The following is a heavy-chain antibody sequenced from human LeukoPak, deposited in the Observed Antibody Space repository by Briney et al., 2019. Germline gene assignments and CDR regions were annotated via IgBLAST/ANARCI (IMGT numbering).Heavy chain of an antibody. CDR1: GGSISSSF. CDR3: ARGGQYYYDTLVSMDV. CDR2: IYYSGST. V-gene: IGHV4-59*01. J-gene: IGHJ6*03. Sequence: PSETLSLTCTDSGGSISSSFWSWIRQPPGKGLEWIGYIYYSGSTNYNPSLKSRVTISVDTSKNQFSLKLSSVTAADTAVYYCARGGQYYYDTLVSMDVWGDGPRVTVSS. D-gene: IGHD3-22*01.